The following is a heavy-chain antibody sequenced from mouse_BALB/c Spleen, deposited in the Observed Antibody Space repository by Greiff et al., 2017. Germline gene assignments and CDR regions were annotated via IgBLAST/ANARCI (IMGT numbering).Heavy chain of an antibody. J-gene: IGHJ2*01. CDR3: ARARAFDY. D-gene: IGHD3-1*01. V-gene: IGHV1-7*01. Sequence: VQRVESGAELAKPGASVKMSCKASGYTFTSYWMHWVKQRPGQGLEWIGYINPSTGYTEYNQKFKDKATLTADKSSSTAYMQLSSLTSEDSAVYYCARARAFDYWGQGTTLTVSS. CDR2: INPSTGYT. CDR1: GYTFTSYW.